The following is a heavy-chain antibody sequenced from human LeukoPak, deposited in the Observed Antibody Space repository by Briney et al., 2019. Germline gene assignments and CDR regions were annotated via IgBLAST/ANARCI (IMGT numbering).Heavy chain of an antibody. CDR3: ARVGSGYYHNFDY. CDR1: GYTFTGYY. V-gene: IGHV1-2*06. CDR2: INPNSGGT. J-gene: IGHJ4*02. D-gene: IGHD3-3*01. Sequence: ASVNVSCTASGYTFTGYYMHWVRQAPGQGLEWMGRINPNSGGTNYAQKFQGRVTMTRDTSISTAYMELSRLRSDDTAVYYCARVGSGYYHNFDYWGQGTLVTVSS.